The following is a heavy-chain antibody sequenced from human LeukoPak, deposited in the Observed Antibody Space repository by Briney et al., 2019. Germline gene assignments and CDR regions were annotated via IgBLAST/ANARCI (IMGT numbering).Heavy chain of an antibody. J-gene: IGHJ4*02. CDR3: ARRTYGGNSGYYFDY. V-gene: IGHV3-20*04. D-gene: IGHD4-23*01. CDR2: INWNGGNK. CDR1: GFTFDDYG. Sequence: LAGGSLRLSCAASGFTFDDYGMSWVRQAPGKGLEWVSGINWNGGNKGYADSVKGRFTISRDNAKNSLYLEMDSLRVEDTALYYCARRTYGGNSGYYFDYWGQGTLVTVSS.